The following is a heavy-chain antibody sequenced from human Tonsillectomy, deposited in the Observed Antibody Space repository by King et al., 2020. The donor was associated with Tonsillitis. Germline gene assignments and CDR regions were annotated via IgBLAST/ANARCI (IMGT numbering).Heavy chain of an antibody. CDR1: GFTFDDHA. CDR3: AKDIGVAGSYYYYAMDV. CDR2: ISWNSGSI. D-gene: IGHD6-19*01. V-gene: IGHV3-9*01. Sequence: QLVQSGGGLVQPDRSLRLSCAASGFTFDDHAMHWVRQVPGKGLEWVSGISWNSGSIGYADSVKGRLTISRDNAKNSLYLQMNSLRGEDTALYYCAKDIGVAGSYYYYAMDVWGQGTTVTVSS. J-gene: IGHJ6*02.